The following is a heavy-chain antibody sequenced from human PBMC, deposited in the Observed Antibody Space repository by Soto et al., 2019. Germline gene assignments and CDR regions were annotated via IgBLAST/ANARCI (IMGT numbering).Heavy chain of an antibody. J-gene: IGHJ4*02. CDR1: GFRLSDHY. V-gene: IGHV3-11*01. D-gene: IGHD3-10*01. CDR2: ISGDGTTI. Sequence: GGSLRLSCAASGFRLSDHYMTWIRQAPGKGLEWVSKISGDGTTIYYADSVKGRFTVSRDNAKNSLYLQMNSLRAEDTAVYYCASDPYYYASGFWGQGTLVTVS. CDR3: ASDPYYYASGF.